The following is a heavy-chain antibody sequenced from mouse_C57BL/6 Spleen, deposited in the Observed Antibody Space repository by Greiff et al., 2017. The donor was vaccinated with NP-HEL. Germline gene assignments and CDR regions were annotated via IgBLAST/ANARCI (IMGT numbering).Heavy chain of an antibody. CDR1: GYTFTSYW. Sequence: QVHVKQPGAELVRPGSSVKLSCKASGYTFTSYWMHWVKQRPIQGLEWIGNIDPSDSETHYNQKFKDKATLTVDKSSSTAYMQLSSLTSEDSAVYYCARWGYGSSYDAMDYWGQGTSVTVSS. CDR3: ARWGYGSSYDAMDY. V-gene: IGHV1-52*01. J-gene: IGHJ4*01. D-gene: IGHD1-1*01. CDR2: IDPSDSET.